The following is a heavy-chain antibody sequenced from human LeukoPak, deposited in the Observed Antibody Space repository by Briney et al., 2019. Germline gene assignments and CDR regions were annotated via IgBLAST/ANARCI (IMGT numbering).Heavy chain of an antibody. Sequence: GGSLRLSCAASGFTFSSYWMSWVRQAPGKGLEWVANIKQDGSEKYYVDSVKGRFTISRDNAKNSLYLQMNSLRAEDTAVYYCARSGDERFGVVIMTPMDVWGKGTTVTVSS. J-gene: IGHJ6*03. CDR3: ARSGDERFGVVIMTPMDV. D-gene: IGHD3-3*01. CDR2: IKQDGSEK. V-gene: IGHV3-7*01. CDR1: GFTFSSYW.